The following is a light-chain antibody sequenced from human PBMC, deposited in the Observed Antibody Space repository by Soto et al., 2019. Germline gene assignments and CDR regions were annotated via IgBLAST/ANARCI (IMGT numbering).Light chain of an antibody. CDR2: EVS. J-gene: IGLJ3*02. V-gene: IGLV2-14*01. CDR1: SSDVVGYNY. CDR3: SSYTSSSTWV. Sequence: QSALTQPASVSGSPGQSITISCTGTSSDVVGYNYVSWYQHHPGNAPRLMIYEVSDRPSGVSNRFSGSKSGNTASLTISGLQAEDEADYYCSSYTSSSTWVFGGGTKLTVL.